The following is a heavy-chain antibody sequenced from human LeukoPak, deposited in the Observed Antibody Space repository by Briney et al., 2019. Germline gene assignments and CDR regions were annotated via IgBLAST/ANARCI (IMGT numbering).Heavy chain of an antibody. D-gene: IGHD6-19*01. CDR2: IYYSGST. CDR1: GGSIRSYY. Sequence: SETLSLTCTVSGGSIRSYYWSWIRQPPGKGLEWIGYIYYSGSTNYNPSLKSRVTISVDTSKNQFSLKLSSVTAADTAVYYCAIHVAVYYYYDMDVWGQGTTVTVSS. J-gene: IGHJ6*02. CDR3: AIHVAVYYYYDMDV. V-gene: IGHV4-59*08.